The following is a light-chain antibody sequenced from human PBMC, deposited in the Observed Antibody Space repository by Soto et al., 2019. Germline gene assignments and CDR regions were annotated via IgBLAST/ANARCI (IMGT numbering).Light chain of an antibody. Sequence: EIVLTQSPGTRSFSPGERATLSCRASQSVGSSHLAWYQQKPGQAPSLLMYGASSRATGIPDRFSGSGSGTDFTLTISRMEPEDFAVYYCQQYGSAPWTFGQGTKVDIK. CDR2: GAS. CDR1: QSVGSSH. J-gene: IGKJ1*01. V-gene: IGKV3-20*01. CDR3: QQYGSAPWT.